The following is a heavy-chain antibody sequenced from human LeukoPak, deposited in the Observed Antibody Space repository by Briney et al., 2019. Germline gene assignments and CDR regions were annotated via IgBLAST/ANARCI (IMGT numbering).Heavy chain of an antibody. CDR3: ARGIGIGAFDT. V-gene: IGHV3-74*01. CDR2: VNVDGRST. D-gene: IGHD2/OR15-2a*01. CDR1: GFTFSSYW. Sequence: GGSLRLSCAPSGFTFSSYWMHWVRHALGKGLVWVSRVNVDGRSTTYADSVKGRLSISRDNAKKTLYLQINSLRPEDTAFYYCARGIGIGAFDTWGRGTKVTVSS. J-gene: IGHJ3*02.